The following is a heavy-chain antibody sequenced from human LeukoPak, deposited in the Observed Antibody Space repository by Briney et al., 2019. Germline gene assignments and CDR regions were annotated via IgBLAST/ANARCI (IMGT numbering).Heavy chain of an antibody. CDR1: GFTFSSYA. V-gene: IGHV3-23*01. CDR2: ISGSGGST. CDR3: AKPPYYGGNSYYFDY. D-gene: IGHD4-23*01. Sequence: GGSLRLSCAASGFTFSSYAMSWVRQAPGKGLEWVSAISGSGGSTYYADSVKGRFTISRDNSKNTLYLQMNSLRAEDTAVYYCAKPPYYGGNSYYFDYWGQGTLVTVSS. J-gene: IGHJ4*02.